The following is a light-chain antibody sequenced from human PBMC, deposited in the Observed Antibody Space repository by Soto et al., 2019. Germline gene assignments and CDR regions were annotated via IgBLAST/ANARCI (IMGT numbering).Light chain of an antibody. J-gene: IGKJ5*01. CDR2: ATS. V-gene: IGKV1-39*01. CDR1: QSISSY. CDR3: QQSYSTPPTT. Sequence: DIQLTQSPSSLSASVGDRVTITCRASQSISSYLNWYQQRPGKAPNLLIYATSSLRTGVPSRFRGSRSGADFTLTISHLQPEDFATYYCQQSYSTPPTTFGQGTRLEIK.